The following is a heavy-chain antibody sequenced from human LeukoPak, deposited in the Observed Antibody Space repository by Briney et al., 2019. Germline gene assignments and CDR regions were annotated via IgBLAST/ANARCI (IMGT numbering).Heavy chain of an antibody. CDR2: ISWKGDKI. CDR1: GFNFDDYA. D-gene: IGHD7-27*01. Sequence: PGGSLRLSCVASGFNFDDYAMHWVRQVPGKGLEWVSGISWKGDKIGYADSVKGRFTISRDNAKKSLYLQMNSLRAEDTAVYYCARDYRPGVNTYYYYYYYMDVWGKGTTVTVSS. V-gene: IGHV3-9*01. J-gene: IGHJ6*03. CDR3: ARDYRPGVNTYYYYYYYMDV.